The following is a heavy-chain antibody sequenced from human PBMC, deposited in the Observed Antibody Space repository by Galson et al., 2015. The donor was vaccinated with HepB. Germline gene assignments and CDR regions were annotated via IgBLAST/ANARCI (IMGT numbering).Heavy chain of an antibody. Sequence: SLRLSCAASGFTFSSYWMTWIRQAPGKGLEWVANIKEDGSEIYYADPVKGRFIISRDNAKESLFLQMYSLTAEDTAVYYCTRASGMAYDASSDYQYGPTELDYWGQGTLVTVSS. V-gene: IGHV3-7*03. D-gene: IGHD3-22*01. J-gene: IGHJ4*02. CDR1: GFTFSSYW. CDR2: IKEDGSEI. CDR3: TRASGMAYDASSDYQYGPTELDY.